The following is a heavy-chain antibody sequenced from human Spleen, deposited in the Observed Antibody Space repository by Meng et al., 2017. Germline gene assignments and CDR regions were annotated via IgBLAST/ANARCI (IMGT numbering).Heavy chain of an antibody. V-gene: IGHV3-74*01. Sequence: GESLKISCAASGFTFSSYWMHWVRQAPEKGLVWVSRIVSHGTSTRYADSVKGRFTISRDNAKNTLYLQMNSLRAEDTAVYYCARASDWNDIAHFDYWGQGTLVTFSS. CDR3: ARASDWNDIAHFDY. CDR1: GFTFSSYW. J-gene: IGHJ4*02. D-gene: IGHD1-1*01. CDR2: IVSHGTST.